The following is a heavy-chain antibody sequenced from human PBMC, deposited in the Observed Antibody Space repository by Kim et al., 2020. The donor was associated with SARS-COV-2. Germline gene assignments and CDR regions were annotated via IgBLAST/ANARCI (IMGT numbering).Heavy chain of an antibody. CDR2: MNPNSGNT. V-gene: IGHV1-8*01. J-gene: IGHJ5*02. CDR1: GYTFTSYD. CDR3: ARAGRYFDWLRTTLHRNWFDP. D-gene: IGHD3-9*01. Sequence: ASVKVSCKASGYTFTSYDINWVRQATGQGLEWMGWMNPNSGNTGYAQKLQGRVTMTRNTSISTAYMALSSLRSEDTAVYYCARAGRYFDWLRTTLHRNWFDPWGQGTLVTVSS.